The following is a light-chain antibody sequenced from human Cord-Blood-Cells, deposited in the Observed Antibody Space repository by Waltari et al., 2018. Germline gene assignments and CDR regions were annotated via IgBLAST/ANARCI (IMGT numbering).Light chain of an antibody. CDR1: ALPKKY. Sequence: SYELTQPPSVSVSPGQTARITCSGDALPKKYAYWYQQKSGQAPVLVIYEDSKRPSGIPGRFSGSSSGTMATLTNSGAQVEDEADYYCYSTDSSGNHKVFGGGTKLTVL. CDR3: YSTDSSGNHKV. V-gene: IGLV3-10*01. CDR2: EDS. J-gene: IGLJ3*02.